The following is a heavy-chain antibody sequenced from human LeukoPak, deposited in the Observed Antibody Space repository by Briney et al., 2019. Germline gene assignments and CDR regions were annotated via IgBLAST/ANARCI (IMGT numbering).Heavy chain of an antibody. V-gene: IGHV3-23*01. J-gene: IGHJ4*02. CDR1: GFTFSSYV. Sequence: GGSLRLSCAASGFTFSSYVMNWVRQAPGEGLEWVSAISGSGGSTYYADSVKGRFTISRDNSKNTLYLQMNSLRAEDTAVYYCAKYEAATVGYFDYWGQGTLVTVSS. CDR2: ISGSGGST. D-gene: IGHD4-11*01. CDR3: AKYEAATVGYFDY.